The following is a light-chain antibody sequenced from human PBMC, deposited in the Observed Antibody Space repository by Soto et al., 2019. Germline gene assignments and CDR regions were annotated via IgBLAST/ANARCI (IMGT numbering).Light chain of an antibody. CDR2: GVS. Sequence: QSALTQPRSVSGSPGQSVTISCTGTSSDVGGYNYVSWYQQHPGKAPKLMIFGVSKRPSGVPDRFSGSKSGNTASLTISGLQAEDEADYYCCSYAGSYNVVFGGGTQLTVL. CDR1: SSDVGGYNY. CDR3: CSYAGSYNVV. J-gene: IGLJ2*01. V-gene: IGLV2-11*01.